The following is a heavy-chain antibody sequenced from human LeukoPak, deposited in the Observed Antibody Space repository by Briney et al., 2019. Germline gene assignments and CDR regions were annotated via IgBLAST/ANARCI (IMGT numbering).Heavy chain of an antibody. CDR3: AGELPFDY. J-gene: IGHJ4*02. CDR2: ISGDGSST. Sequence: TGGSLRLSCAASGFTFSSYWMHWVRQTPGKGLVWVSRISGDGSSTTYAESVKGRFTISRDNAKNTLYLQMNSLRAEDTAVYYCAGELPFDYWGQGTLVTVSS. CDR1: GFTFSSYW. V-gene: IGHV3-74*01.